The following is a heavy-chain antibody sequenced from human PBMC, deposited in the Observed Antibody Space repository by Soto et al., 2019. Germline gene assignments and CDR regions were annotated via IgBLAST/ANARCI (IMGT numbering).Heavy chain of an antibody. CDR1: GGSISSYY. Sequence: SEILSLTCTVSGGSISSYYWSWIRQPPGKGLEWIGYIYYSGSTNYNPSLKSRVTISVDTSKNQFSLKLSSVTAADTAVYYCARDRVVGYGMDVWGQGTTVTVSS. D-gene: IGHD2-2*01. J-gene: IGHJ6*02. CDR2: IYYSGST. V-gene: IGHV4-59*01. CDR3: ARDRVVGYGMDV.